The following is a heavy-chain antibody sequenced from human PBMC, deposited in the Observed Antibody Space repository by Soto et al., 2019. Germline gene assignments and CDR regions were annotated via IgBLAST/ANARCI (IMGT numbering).Heavy chain of an antibody. V-gene: IGHV4-34*01. CDR3: ARRRNPLDY. Sequence: QVQLQQWGAGLLKHSETLSLTCAVYGGPFSGFHWSWIRQPPGKGMEWIGEINYSGSTNYNPSLKSRVTISIDTYKSQFSLNLTSVTAADTAVYYCARRRNPLDYWGQGILVTVSS. CDR2: INYSGST. J-gene: IGHJ4*02. CDR1: GGPFSGFH.